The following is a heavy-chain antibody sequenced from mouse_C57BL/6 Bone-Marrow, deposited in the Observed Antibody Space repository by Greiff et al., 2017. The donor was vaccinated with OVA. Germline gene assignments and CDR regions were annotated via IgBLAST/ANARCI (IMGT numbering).Heavy chain of an antibody. CDR2: IDPSDSYT. Sequence: QVQLQQPGAELVMPGASVKLSCKASGYTFTSYWMHWVKQRPGQGLEWIGEIDPSDSYTNYNQKFKGKSTLTVDKSSSTAYMQLSSLTSEDSAVYYCARGGVTSAYYFYYGGQGTTLTVSS. J-gene: IGHJ2*01. CDR1: GYTFTSYW. D-gene: IGHD2-13*01. CDR3: ARGGVTSAYYFYY. V-gene: IGHV1-69*01.